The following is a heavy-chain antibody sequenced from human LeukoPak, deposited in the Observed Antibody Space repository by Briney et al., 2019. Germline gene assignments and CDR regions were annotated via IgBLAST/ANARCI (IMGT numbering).Heavy chain of an antibody. CDR3: ATGSTGQYDP. CDR1: GDSITSYSIRNYY. V-gene: IGHV4-59*01. Sequence: SETLSLTRSVSGDSITSYSIRNYYFSCIRQSPRKGLEWIGYVHYSGSSNTNPTLKSRVTMSVDTSEKQFSLKLSSVSAADTAVYYCATGSTGQYDPWGQGILVTVSS. J-gene: IGHJ5*02. D-gene: IGHD1-14*01. CDR2: VHYSGSS.